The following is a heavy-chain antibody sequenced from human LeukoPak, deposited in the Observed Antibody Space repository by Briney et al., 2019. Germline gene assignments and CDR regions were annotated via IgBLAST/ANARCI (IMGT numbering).Heavy chain of an antibody. CDR2: INPSGGST. CDR3: ARDYYYGSGSYSAYYYMDV. V-gene: IGHV1-46*01. J-gene: IGHJ6*03. CDR1: GYTFTSYY. D-gene: IGHD3-10*01. Sequence: ASVKVSCKASGYTFTSYYMHWVRQAPGQGLEWMGIINPSGGSTSYAQKFQGRVTMTRGMSTSTVYMELSSLRSEDTAVYYCARDYYYGSGSYSAYYYMDVWGKGTTVTVSS.